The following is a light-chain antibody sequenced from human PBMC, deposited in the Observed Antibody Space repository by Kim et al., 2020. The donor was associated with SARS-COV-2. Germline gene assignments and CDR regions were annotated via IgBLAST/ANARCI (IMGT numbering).Light chain of an antibody. Sequence: LCPGHVADLCCRPSQHVGSNWLAWFQQKPRQAPSLLIYDASTRATCIPDRFSGSGSGTDFSLTNSRLEPDDFAVCYCQQYGHSWTFGQGTKVDIK. V-gene: IGKV3-20*01. CDR3: QQYGHSWT. J-gene: IGKJ1*01. CDR2: DAS. CDR1: QHVGSNW.